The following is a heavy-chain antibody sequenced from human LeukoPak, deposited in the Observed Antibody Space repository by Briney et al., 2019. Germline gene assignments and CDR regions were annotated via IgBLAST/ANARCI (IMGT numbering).Heavy chain of an antibody. D-gene: IGHD3-16*01. CDR3: ARDYYDYVWGSFSPVGY. V-gene: IGHV3-11*01. CDR1: GFTFSDYY. J-gene: IGHJ4*02. Sequence: GGSLRLSCAASGFTFSDYYMSWIRQAPGKGLEWVSYISSSGSTIYYADSVKGRFTISRDNAKNSLYLQMNSLRAEDRAVYYCARDYYDYVWGSFSPVGYWGQGTLVTVSS. CDR2: ISSSGSTI.